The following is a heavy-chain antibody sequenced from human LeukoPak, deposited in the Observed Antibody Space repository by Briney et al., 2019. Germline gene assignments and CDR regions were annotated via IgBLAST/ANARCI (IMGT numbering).Heavy chain of an antibody. D-gene: IGHD3-10*01. CDR2: ISGSGGST. J-gene: IGHJ4*02. CDR3: AKDMGSGSYYFRRHLEFDY. Sequence: GGSLRLSCAASGFTFSSYAMSWVRQAPGKGLEWVSAISGSGGSTYYADSVKGRFTISRHNSKNTLYLQMNSLRAEDTAVYYCAKDMGSGSYYFRRHLEFDYWGQGTLVTVSS. CDR1: GFTFSSYA. V-gene: IGHV3-23*01.